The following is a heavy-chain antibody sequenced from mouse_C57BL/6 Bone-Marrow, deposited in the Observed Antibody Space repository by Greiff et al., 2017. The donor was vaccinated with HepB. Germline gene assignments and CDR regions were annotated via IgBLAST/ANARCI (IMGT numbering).Heavy chain of an antibody. CDR2: INYDGSST. CDR3: ARDHYGSSYYFDY. J-gene: IGHJ2*01. D-gene: IGHD1-1*01. CDR1: GFTFSDYY. Sequence: EVQLVESEGGLVQPGSSMKLSCTASGFTFSDYYMAWVRQVPEKGLEWVANINYDGSSTYYLDSLKSRFIISRDNAKNILYLQMSSLKSEDTATYYCARDHYGSSYYFDYWGQGTTLTVSS. V-gene: IGHV5-16*01.